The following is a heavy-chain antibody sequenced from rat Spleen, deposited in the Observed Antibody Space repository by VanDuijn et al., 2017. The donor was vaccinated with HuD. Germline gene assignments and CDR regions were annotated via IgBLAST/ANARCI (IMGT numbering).Heavy chain of an antibody. J-gene: IGHJ2*01. CDR3: ATDSAGSPYYFDY. CDR1: GFTFSNYG. D-gene: IGHD5-1*01. V-gene: IGHV5-19*01. Sequence: EVQLVESGGGLVQPGRSLKLSCAASGFTFSNYGMHWIRQAPTTGLEWVASISPSGGSTYYRYSVKGRFTISRDNEKSTLYLQMDSRSSEDTATYYCATDSAGSPYYFDYWGQGVMVTVSS. CDR2: ISPSGGST.